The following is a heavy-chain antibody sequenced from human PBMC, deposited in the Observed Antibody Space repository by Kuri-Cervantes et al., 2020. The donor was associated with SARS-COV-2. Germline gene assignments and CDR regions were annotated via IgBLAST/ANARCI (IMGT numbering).Heavy chain of an antibody. CDR3: ASLYGSGSTYYYYYYGMDV. CDR1: RGSISSGGHY. CDR2: IYYSGST. Sequence: GSLRLSCVVSRGSISSGGHYWSWIRQPPGKGLEWIGYIYYSGSTNYNPSLKSRVTISVDTSKNQFSLKLSSVTAADTAVYYCASLYGSGSTYYYYYYGMDVWGQGTTVTVSS. D-gene: IGHD3-10*01. J-gene: IGHJ6*02. V-gene: IGHV4-61*08.